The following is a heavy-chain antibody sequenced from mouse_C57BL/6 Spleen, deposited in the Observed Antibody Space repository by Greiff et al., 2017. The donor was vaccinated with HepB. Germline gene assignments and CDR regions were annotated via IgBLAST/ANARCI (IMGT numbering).Heavy chain of an antibody. CDR2: ISSGSSTI. CDR3: ARPGITTVVRYFDV. CDR1: GFTFSDYG. D-gene: IGHD1-1*01. Sequence: EVQLVESGGGLVKPGGSLKLSCAASGFTFSDYGMHWVRQAPEKGLEWVAYISSGSSTIYYADTVKGRFTISRDNAKNTLFLQMTSLRSEDTAMYYCARPGITTVVRYFDVWGTGTTVTVSS. V-gene: IGHV5-17*01. J-gene: IGHJ1*03.